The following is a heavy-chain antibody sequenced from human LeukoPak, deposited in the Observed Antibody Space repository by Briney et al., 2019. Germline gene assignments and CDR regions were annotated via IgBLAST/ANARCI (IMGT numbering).Heavy chain of an antibody. CDR3: ARGLGLDY. V-gene: IGHV1-2*02. CDR1: GYSLNAYY. CDR2: INPSSGGT. Sequence: ASVKVSCKASGYSLNAYYMHWVRQAPGQGLEWMGWINPSSGGTKYAQKFRGRVTMARDTSISTTYMELRRLTSDDTAVYYCARGLGLDYWGQGTLVTVSS. D-gene: IGHD4-11*01. J-gene: IGHJ4*02.